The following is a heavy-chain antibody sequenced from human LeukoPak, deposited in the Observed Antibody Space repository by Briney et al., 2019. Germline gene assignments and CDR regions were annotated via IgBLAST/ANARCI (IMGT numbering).Heavy chain of an antibody. V-gene: IGHV3-74*01. D-gene: IGHD2-15*01. CDR3: VRAGSRFDY. J-gene: IGHJ4*02. CDR1: GFTFSSYW. CDR2: IDFETDTT. Sequence: GGSLRLSCVASGFTFSSYWMHWVRQAPGKGLEWVSRIDFETDTTTYAGSVKGRFTISRDNTKNTLYLQMDSLRDEDAAVYYCVRAGSRFDYWGQGTLVTVTS.